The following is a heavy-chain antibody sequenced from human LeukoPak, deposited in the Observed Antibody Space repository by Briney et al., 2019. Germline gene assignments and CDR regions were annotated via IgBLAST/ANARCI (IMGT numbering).Heavy chain of an antibody. CDR2: ISAYNGNT. J-gene: IGHJ6*02. Sequence: ALVKVSCKASGYTFTSYGISWVRQAPGQGLEWMGWISAYNGNTNYAQKLQGRVTMTTDTSTSTAYMELRSLRSDDTAVYYCARVGRDGSGWYDYYYYGMDVWGQGTTVTVSS. D-gene: IGHD6-19*01. CDR1: GYTFTSYG. CDR3: ARVGRDGSGWYDYYYYGMDV. V-gene: IGHV1-18*01.